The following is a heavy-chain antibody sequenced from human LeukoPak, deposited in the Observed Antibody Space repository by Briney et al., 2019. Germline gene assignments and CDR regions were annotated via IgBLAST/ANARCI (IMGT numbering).Heavy chain of an antibody. CDR1: GFTFSSYG. J-gene: IGHJ4*02. D-gene: IGHD6-13*01. CDR3: ASEITAAGTLDY. CDR2: ILYDGSNK. Sequence: GGSLRLSCAASGFTFSSYGMSWVRQAPGKGLEWVAVILYDGSNKYYADSVKGRFTISRDNSKNTLYLQMNSLRGEDTAVYYCASEITAAGTLDYWGQGALVTVSS. V-gene: IGHV3-30*03.